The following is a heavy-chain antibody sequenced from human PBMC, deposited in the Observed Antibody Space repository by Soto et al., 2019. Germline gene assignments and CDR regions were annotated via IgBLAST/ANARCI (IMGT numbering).Heavy chain of an antibody. V-gene: IGHV3-23*01. CDR1: GFTFSSYA. CDR3: AKDQATVTPYYYYYGMDV. Sequence: GGSLRLSCAASGFTFSSYAMSWVRQAPGKGLEWVSAISGSGGSTYYADSVKGRFTISRDNSKNTLYLQMNSLRAEDTAVYYCAKDQATVTPYYYYYGMDVWGQGTTVTVSS. D-gene: IGHD4-17*01. CDR2: ISGSGGST. J-gene: IGHJ6*02.